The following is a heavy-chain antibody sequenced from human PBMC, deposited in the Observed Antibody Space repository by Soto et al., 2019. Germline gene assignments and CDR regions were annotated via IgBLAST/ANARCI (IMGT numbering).Heavy chain of an antibody. D-gene: IGHD6-6*01. CDR3: ARVPAVAARNWYFDL. Sequence: QVQLQESGPGLVKPSQTLSLTCTVSGGSISSGGYYWSWIRQHPGKGLAWIGYIYYSGSTYYNPSLKSRVTISVDTSKNQFSLKLSSVTAADTAVYYCARVPAVAARNWYFDLWGRGTLVTVSS. CDR2: IYYSGST. CDR1: GGSISSGGYY. V-gene: IGHV4-31*03. J-gene: IGHJ2*01.